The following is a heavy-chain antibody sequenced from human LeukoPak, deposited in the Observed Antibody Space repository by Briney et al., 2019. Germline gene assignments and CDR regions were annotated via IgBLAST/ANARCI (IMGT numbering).Heavy chain of an antibody. Sequence: PSETLSLTCAVSGGSISNYYWSWIRQSPEKGLEWIGYIYYSGHTNYNPSLKSRVTMSVDTSKNQFSLKLTSVTAADTAVYYCARGGTRDNWVYYTDYWGQGTLVTVSS. CDR1: GGSISNYY. CDR3: ARGGTRDNWVYYTDY. D-gene: IGHD1-1*01. CDR2: IYYSGHT. J-gene: IGHJ4*02. V-gene: IGHV4-59*01.